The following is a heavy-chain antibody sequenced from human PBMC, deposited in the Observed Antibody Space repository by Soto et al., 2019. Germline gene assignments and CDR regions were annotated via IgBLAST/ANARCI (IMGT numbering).Heavy chain of an antibody. J-gene: IGHJ3*02. CDR2: ISSSSGNI. D-gene: IGHD5-12*01. Sequence: GGSLRLSCAASGFTFSSYAMSWVRQAPGKGLEWVSAISSSSGNIYYADSVKGRFTISRDNAKNTLYLQMNSQRAEDTAVYYCARDFYSGYGTDAFDIWGQGTMVTVSS. CDR3: ARDFYSGYGTDAFDI. CDR1: GFTFSSYA. V-gene: IGHV3-21*01.